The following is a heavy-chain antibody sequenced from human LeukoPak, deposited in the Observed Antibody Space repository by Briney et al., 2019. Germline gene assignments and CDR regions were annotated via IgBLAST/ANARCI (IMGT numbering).Heavy chain of an antibody. V-gene: IGHV4-59*01. Sequence: SETLSLTCTVSGGSISSYYWSWIRQPPGKGLEWIGYIYYSGSTNYNPSLKSRVTISVDTSKNQFSLKLSSVTAADTAVYYCARGSDTAMEDYFDYWGQGTLVTVSS. J-gene: IGHJ4*02. CDR2: IYYSGST. CDR3: ARGSDTAMEDYFDY. CDR1: GGSISSYY. D-gene: IGHD5-18*01.